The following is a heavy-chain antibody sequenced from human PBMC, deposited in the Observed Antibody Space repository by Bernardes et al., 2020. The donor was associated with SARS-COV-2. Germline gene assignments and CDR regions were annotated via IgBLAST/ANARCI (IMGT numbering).Heavy chain of an antibody. V-gene: IGHV3-11*01. J-gene: IGHJ6*02. D-gene: IGHD4-17*01. CDR1: GFTFSYFY. CDR3: ARANLGDYSGYYGMDV. CDR2: ISSSGSTI. Sequence: GGSLRLSCAASGFTFSYFYMTWIRQAPGKGLEWVSYISSSGSTIYYADSVKGRFTISRDNAKNSLYLQMNSLRAEDTAIYYCARANLGDYSGYYGMDVWGQGTTVTVSS.